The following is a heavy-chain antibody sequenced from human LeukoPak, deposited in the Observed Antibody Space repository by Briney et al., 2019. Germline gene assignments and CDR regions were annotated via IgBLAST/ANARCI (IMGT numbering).Heavy chain of an antibody. V-gene: IGHV3-74*01. J-gene: IGHJ3*02. D-gene: IGHD5-18*01. Sequence: GGSLRLSCAASGFTFSSYWMPWVRQAPGKGLVWVSRINSDGSSTSYADSVKGRFTISRDNAKNTLYLQMNSLRAEDTAVYYCARRTYSYVDDAFDIWGQGTMVTVSS. CDR3: ARRTYSYVDDAFDI. CDR1: GFTFSSYW. CDR2: INSDGSST.